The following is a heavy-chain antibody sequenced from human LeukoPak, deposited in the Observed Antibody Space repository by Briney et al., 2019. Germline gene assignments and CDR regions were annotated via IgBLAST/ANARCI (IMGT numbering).Heavy chain of an antibody. CDR1: GFSLNSYS. J-gene: IGHJ4*02. CDR2: IRSSGSTI. CDR3: TRDPDALDY. Sequence: GGSLRLSCAASGFSLNSYSRNWVRQAPGQGLEWVAYIRSSGSTIYYADSVKGRFTISRDTAKNSLYLQMNSLRDEDTAVYYCTRDPDALDYWGQGTLVTVSS. V-gene: IGHV3-48*02.